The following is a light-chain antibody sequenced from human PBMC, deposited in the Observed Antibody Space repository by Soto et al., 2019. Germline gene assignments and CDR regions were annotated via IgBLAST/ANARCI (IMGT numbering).Light chain of an antibody. CDR1: SSDVGSYNY. V-gene: IGLV2-8*01. CDR2: EVN. CDR3: SSYGGYNNVV. J-gene: IGLJ1*01. Sequence: QSALTQPASMSGSPGQSITISCTGTSSDVGSYNYVSWFQQHPGKAPKLIIHEVNQRPSGVPDRFSGSKSGNTASLTVSGLQAEDEGTYYCSSYGGYNNVVFGTGTKVTVL.